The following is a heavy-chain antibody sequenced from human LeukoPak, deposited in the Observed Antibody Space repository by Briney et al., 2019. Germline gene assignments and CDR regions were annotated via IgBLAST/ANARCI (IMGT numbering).Heavy chain of an antibody. CDR2: IYPGDSDT. V-gene: IGHV5-51*01. CDR3: AMKSGTSWDPIDY. D-gene: IGHD5-12*01. Sequence: GESLKISCQAYVTSFTSYWVGWVRQMPGKGLEWMGIIYPGDSDTSYNPAFQGHVSISVDSVGTSNTTTHMQWNSLKTSDTAVYYCAMKSGTSWDPIDYWGHGTLVTVSS. J-gene: IGHJ4*01. CDR1: VTSFTSYW.